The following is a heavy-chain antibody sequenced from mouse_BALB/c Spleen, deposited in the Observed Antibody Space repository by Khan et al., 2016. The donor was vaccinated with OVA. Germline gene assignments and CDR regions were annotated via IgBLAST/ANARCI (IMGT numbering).Heavy chain of an antibody. V-gene: IGHV1-4*01. CDR2: INPSNGYT. Sequence: QVQLKQSGAELARPGASVKMSCKASGYTFTTYTMHWVKQRPGQGLEWIGYINPSNGYTNYNQKFKDKSTLTADKSSSTAYMQLSSLTSDYSAVYYCAREGAYDGSDGWFSYWGQGTLVTVSA. J-gene: IGHJ3*01. CDR3: AREGAYDGSDGWFSY. D-gene: IGHD2-14*01. CDR1: GYTFTTYT.